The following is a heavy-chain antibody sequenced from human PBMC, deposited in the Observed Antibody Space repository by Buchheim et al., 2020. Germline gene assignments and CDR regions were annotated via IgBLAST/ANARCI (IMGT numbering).Heavy chain of an antibody. D-gene: IGHD5-24*01. J-gene: IGHJ4*02. CDR1: GFTFSSYA. V-gene: IGHV3-23*04. CDR2: IRGSDGGT. CDR3: AKGYRDGYNPFDY. Sequence: EVQLVESGGGLVQPGGSLRLSCVASGFTFSSYAMNWVRQAPGKGLEWVSVIRGSDGGTYYAGSVKGRFTISRDNSNNTLSLQMNSLGAEDTAVYYCAKGYRDGYNPFDYWGRGTL.